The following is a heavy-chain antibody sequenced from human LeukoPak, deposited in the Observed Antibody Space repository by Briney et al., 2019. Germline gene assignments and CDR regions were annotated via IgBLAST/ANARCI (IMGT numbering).Heavy chain of an antibody. V-gene: IGHV3-21*01. D-gene: IGHD3-3*01. CDR2: ISSSSSYI. CDR3: ARDPTDFWSGYRGMDV. Sequence: GSLRLSCAASGFTFSSYSMNWVRQAPGKGLEWVSSISSSSSYIYYADSVKGRFTISRDNAKNSLYLQMNSLRAEDTAVYYCARDPTDFWSGYRGMDVWGQGTTVTVSS. J-gene: IGHJ6*02. CDR1: GFTFSSYS.